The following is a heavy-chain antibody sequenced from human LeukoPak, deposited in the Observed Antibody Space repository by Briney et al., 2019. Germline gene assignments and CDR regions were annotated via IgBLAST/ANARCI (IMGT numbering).Heavy chain of an antibody. CDR2: FDPEDGET. CDR3: ATGGAVAEDYWRFDP. J-gene: IGHJ5*02. D-gene: IGHD6-19*01. CDR1: GYTLTELS. Sequence: ASVKVSCKVSGYTLTELSMHWVRQAPGKGLEWMGGFDPEDGETIYAQKFQGRVTMTEDTSTDTAYMELSSLRSEDTAVYYCATGGAVAEDYWRFDPWGQGTLVTVSS. V-gene: IGHV1-24*01.